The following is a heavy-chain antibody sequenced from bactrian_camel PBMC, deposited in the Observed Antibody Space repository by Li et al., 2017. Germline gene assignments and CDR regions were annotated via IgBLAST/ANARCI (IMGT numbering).Heavy chain of an antibody. J-gene: IGHJ4*01. D-gene: IGHD1*01. CDR1: GFATNTYY. V-gene: IGHV3S40*01. Sequence: VQLVESGGGLVQPGGSLRLSCAASGFATNTYYMTWVRQAPGKGLEWVSAITGAGGATYYRDSVKGRFTISRDNAKNTLYLQMISLEPGDTAVYYCTTAAFGYWGQGTQVTVS. CDR2: ITGAGGAT. CDR3: TTAAFGY.